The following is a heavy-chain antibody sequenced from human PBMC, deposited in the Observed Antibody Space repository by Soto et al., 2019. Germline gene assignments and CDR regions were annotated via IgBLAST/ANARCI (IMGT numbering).Heavy chain of an antibody. J-gene: IGHJ6*04. CDR3: ARVWGYRSSTSCWPRGLDV. Sequence: ASVKVSCKASGYTFTSYAMHWVRQAPGQRLEWMGWINAGNGNTKYSQKFQGRVTITRDTSASTAYMELSSLRSEDTAVYYCARVWGYRSSTSCWPRGLDVWGKGTTVTVSS. CDR1: GYTFTSYA. D-gene: IGHD2-2*01. CDR2: INAGNGNT. V-gene: IGHV1-3*01.